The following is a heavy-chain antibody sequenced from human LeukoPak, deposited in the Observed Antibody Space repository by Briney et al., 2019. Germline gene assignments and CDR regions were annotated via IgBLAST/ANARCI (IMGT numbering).Heavy chain of an antibody. J-gene: IGHJ5*02. CDR2: INHSGGT. CDR1: GGSFSGYY. Sequence: PSETLSLTCAVYGGSFSGYYWSWIRQPPGKGLEWIGEINHSGGTNYNPSLKSRVTISVDTSKNQFSLKLSSVTAVGTAVYYCARGQGIVVVPAANWFDPWGQGTLVTVSS. V-gene: IGHV4-34*01. D-gene: IGHD2-2*01. CDR3: ARGQGIVVVPAANWFDP.